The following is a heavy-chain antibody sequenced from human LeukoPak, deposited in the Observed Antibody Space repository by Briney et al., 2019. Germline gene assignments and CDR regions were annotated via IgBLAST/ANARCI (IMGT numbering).Heavy chain of an antibody. Sequence: VASVKVSCKASGYTFTSYDINWLRQATGQGLEWMGWMNPNSGNTGYAQKFQGRVTMTRNTSMSTAYMELRSLRSEDTAVYYCAIRTPVDIVATLGERVKKGLDYWGQGTLVTVSS. V-gene: IGHV1-8*01. D-gene: IGHD5-12*01. CDR2: MNPNSGNT. CDR1: GYTFTSYD. J-gene: IGHJ4*02. CDR3: AIRTPVDIVATLGERVKKGLDY.